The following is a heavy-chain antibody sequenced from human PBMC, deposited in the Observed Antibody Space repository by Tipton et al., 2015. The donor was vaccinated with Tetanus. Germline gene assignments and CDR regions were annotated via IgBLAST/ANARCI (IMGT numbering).Heavy chain of an antibody. J-gene: IGHJ3*02. CDR1: NGSLRSSDYY. CDR3: ARRGDYVFYYESSGYLWGAAFDI. D-gene: IGHD3-22*01. CDR2: VSYSGRT. Sequence: GLVKPSETLSLTCIVSNGSLRSSDYYGAWVRQSPEKGLEWIGSVSYSGRTYYNPSLKSRVTLSVDTSKKDFSVRLTSVTAADTAVYYCARRGDYVFYYESSGYLWGAAFDIWGQGTMVSVSA. V-gene: IGHV4-39*02.